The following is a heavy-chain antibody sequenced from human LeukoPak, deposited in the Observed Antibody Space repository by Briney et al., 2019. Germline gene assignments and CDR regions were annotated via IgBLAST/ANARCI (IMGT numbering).Heavy chain of an antibody. Sequence: SETLSLTCAVSGYSISSGYYWGWIRQPPGKGLEWIGSIYHSGSTYYNPSLKSRVTISVDTPKNQFSLKLSSVTAADTAVYYCARGRGMGATRFDYWGQGTLVTVSS. J-gene: IGHJ4*02. V-gene: IGHV4-38-2*01. D-gene: IGHD1-26*01. CDR3: ARGRGMGATRFDY. CDR2: IYHSGST. CDR1: GYSISSGYY.